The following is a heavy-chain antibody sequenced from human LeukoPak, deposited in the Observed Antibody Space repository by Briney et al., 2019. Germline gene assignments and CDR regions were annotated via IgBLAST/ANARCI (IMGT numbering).Heavy chain of an antibody. J-gene: IGHJ6*02. Sequence: PGGSLRLSCAASGFTFSSYGMHWVRQAPGKGLEWVSYTSSSSSTIYYADSVKGRFTISRDNSKNTLYLQMNSLRAEDTAVYYCARDIVLMVYAIGYGMDVWGQGTTVTVSS. V-gene: IGHV3-48*01. D-gene: IGHD2-8*01. CDR1: GFTFSSYG. CDR2: TSSSSSTI. CDR3: ARDIVLMVYAIGYGMDV.